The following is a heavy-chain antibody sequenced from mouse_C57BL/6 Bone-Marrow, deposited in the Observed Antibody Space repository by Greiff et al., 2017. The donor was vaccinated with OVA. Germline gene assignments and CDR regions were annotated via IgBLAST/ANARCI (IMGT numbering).Heavy chain of an antibody. V-gene: IGHV3-6*01. J-gene: IGHJ1*03. CDR2: ISYDGSN. D-gene: IGHD1-1*01. CDR1: GYSITSGYY. Sequence: VQLKESGPGLVKPSPSLSLTCSVTGYSITSGYYWNWIRQFPGNKLEWMGYISYDGSNNYNPSLKNRISITRDTSKNQFFLKLNSVTTEDTATYYCARDYGSSYWYFDVWGTGTTVTVSS. CDR3: ARDYGSSYWYFDV.